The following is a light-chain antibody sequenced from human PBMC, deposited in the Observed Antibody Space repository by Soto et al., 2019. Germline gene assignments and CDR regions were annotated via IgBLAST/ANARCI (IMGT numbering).Light chain of an antibody. J-gene: IGLJ2*01. CDR3: QSYDSSLSAVV. V-gene: IGLV1-40*01. CDR2: GNS. Sequence: QSVLTQPPSVSVAPGQRVTISCTGSSSNIGAGYDVHWYQQLPGTAPKLLIYGNSNRPSGVPDRFSGSKSGTSASLAITGLQAEDEADYYCQSYDSSLSAVVFGGGTKHTVL. CDR1: SSNIGAGYD.